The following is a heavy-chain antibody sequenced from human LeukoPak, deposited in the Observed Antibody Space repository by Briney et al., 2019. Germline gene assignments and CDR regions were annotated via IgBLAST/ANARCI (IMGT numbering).Heavy chain of an antibody. CDR3: ARVTGGFDP. D-gene: IGHD2-8*02. CDR2: MYYTGST. V-gene: IGHV4-39*07. Sequence: SETLSLTCTVSGDSVTNNNYYWGWIRQPPGKGLEWIGGMYYTGSTNYNPSLKSRVTISVDTSKNQFSLKLSPVTAADTAVYYCARVTGGFDPWGQGTLVTVSS. J-gene: IGHJ5*02. CDR1: GDSVTNNNYY.